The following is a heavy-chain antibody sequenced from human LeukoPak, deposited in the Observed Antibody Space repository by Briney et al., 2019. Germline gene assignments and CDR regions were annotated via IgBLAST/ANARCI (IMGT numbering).Heavy chain of an antibody. J-gene: IGHJ4*02. D-gene: IGHD2-2*01. Sequence: GGSLRLSCAASGFTFSSYWMSWVRQAPGKGLEWVANIKQDGSEKYYVDSVKGRFTISRDNAKNSLYLQMNSLRAEDTAVYYCARGYCSSTICFAGVFDNWGQGTLVTVSS. CDR1: GFTFSSYW. CDR3: ARGYCSSTICFAGVFDN. V-gene: IGHV3-7*01. CDR2: IKQDGSEK.